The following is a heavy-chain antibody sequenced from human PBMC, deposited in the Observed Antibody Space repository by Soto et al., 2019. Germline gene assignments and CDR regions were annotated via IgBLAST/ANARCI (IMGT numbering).Heavy chain of an antibody. V-gene: IGHV3-23*01. CDR3: AKEEMATLTS. CDR2: ISGSGGST. Sequence: GGSLRLSCAASGFTFSSYAMTWVRQAPGKGLEWVSGISGSGGSTYYADSVKGRFTISRDNSKNTLYVQMNSLRVDDTAVYYCAKEEMATLTSWGLGTLVTVS. CDR1: GFTFSSYA. D-gene: IGHD5-12*01. J-gene: IGHJ5*02.